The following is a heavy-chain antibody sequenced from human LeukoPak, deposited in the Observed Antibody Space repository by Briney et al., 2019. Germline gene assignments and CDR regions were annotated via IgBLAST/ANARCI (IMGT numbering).Heavy chain of an antibody. CDR2: ISYDGSNK. V-gene: IGHV3-30*18. CDR3: AKDPYSGSYYGYYYYGMDV. D-gene: IGHD1-26*01. Sequence: GRSLRLSCAASGFTFSSYGMHWVRQAPGKGLEWVAVISYDGSNKYYADSVKGRFTISRDNSKNTLYLQMNSLRAEDTAVYYCAKDPYSGSYYGYYYYGMDVWGQGTTVTVSS. J-gene: IGHJ6*02. CDR1: GFTFSSYG.